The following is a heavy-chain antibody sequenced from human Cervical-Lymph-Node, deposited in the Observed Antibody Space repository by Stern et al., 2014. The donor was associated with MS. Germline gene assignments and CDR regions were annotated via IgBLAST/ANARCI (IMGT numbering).Heavy chain of an antibody. D-gene: IGHD2-2*01. V-gene: IGHV2-5*02. J-gene: IGHJ4*02. CDR3: ATHAPGVVPAALDY. CDR2: IYWDDSK. Sequence: QITLKESGPTLVKPTQTLTLTCTFSGFSLSTSGVGVGWIRQPPGKALEWLAFIYWDDSKRYNPSLKNRLTITKDTSKNQVVLTMNNMDPVDTATFYCATHAPGVVPAALDYWGQGTLVTVSS. CDR1: GFSLSTSGVG.